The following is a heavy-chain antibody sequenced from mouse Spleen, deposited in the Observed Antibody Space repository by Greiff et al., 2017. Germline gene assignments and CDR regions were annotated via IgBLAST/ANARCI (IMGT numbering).Heavy chain of an antibody. CDR1: GYSFTGYF. V-gene: IGHV1-37*01. CDR2: INPYNGDT. D-gene: IGHD2-4*01. Sequence: DVKLVESGPELVKPGASVKISCKASGYSFTGYFMNWVKQSPGKSLEWIGRINPYNGDTFYNQKFKGKATLTVDKSSSTAHMELLSLTSEDSAVYYCGKADYGDWYFDVWGAGTTVTVSS. CDR3: GKADYGDWYFDV. J-gene: IGHJ1*01.